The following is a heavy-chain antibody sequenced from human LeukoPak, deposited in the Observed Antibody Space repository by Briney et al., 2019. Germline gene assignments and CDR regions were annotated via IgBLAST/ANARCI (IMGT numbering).Heavy chain of an antibody. V-gene: IGHV4-34*01. D-gene: IGHD3-22*01. CDR1: GGSFSGYY. CDR2: INHSGST. Sequence: PSETLSLTCAVYGGSFSGYYWSWIRQPPGKGLEWIGEINHSGSTNYNPSLKSRVTISVDTSKNQFSLKLSSVTAADTAVYYCARGLGTMIVVVIPRFWFDPWGQGTLVTVSS. CDR3: ARGLGTMIVVVIPRFWFDP. J-gene: IGHJ5*02.